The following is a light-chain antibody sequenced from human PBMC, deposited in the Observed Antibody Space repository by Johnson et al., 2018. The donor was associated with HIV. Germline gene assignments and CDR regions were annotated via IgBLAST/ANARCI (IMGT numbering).Light chain of an antibody. CDR2: DNN. CDR3: GTWDSSLSAGCYV. Sequence: QSVLTQPPSVSAAPGQKVTISCSGSSSNIGNSYVSWYQQLPGTAPKLIIYDNNKRPSGIPDRFSGSKSGTSATLGITGLQTGDEADYYCGTWDSSLSAGCYVFGTGTKVTVL. CDR1: SSNIGNSY. J-gene: IGLJ1*01. V-gene: IGLV1-51*01.